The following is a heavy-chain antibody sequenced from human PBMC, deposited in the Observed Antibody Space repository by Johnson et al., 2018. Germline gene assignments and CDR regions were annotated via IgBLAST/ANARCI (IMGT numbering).Heavy chain of an antibody. D-gene: IGHD3-10*01. V-gene: IGHV3-33*01. CDR1: GFTFSSYG. Sequence: QVQLVQSGGGVVQPGRSLRLSCAASGFTFSSYGMHWVRQAPGKGLEWVAVIWSDGSNQYYADSVTGRFTISRDNSKNKLYLQRNSLRVEDTAVYYCARLGLWFGDLYYYYMDVWGKGTTVTVSS. J-gene: IGHJ6*03. CDR2: IWSDGSNQ. CDR3: ARLGLWFGDLYYYYMDV.